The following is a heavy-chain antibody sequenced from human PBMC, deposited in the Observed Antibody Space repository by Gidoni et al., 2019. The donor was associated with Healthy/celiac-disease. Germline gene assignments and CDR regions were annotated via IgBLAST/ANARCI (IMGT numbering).Heavy chain of an antibody. Sequence: EVQLVESGGGLVQPGGSLRLSCAASGFTFSSYSMNWVRPAPGKGLEWVSYSSSSSSTIYYADSVKGRFTIARDNAKNSLYLQMNSLRAEDTAVYYCARPRTYCSGGSCFPSWYFDYWGQGTLVTVSS. V-gene: IGHV3-48*01. CDR2: SSSSSSTI. D-gene: IGHD2-15*01. CDR3: ARPRTYCSGGSCFPSWYFDY. CDR1: GFTFSSYS. J-gene: IGHJ4*02.